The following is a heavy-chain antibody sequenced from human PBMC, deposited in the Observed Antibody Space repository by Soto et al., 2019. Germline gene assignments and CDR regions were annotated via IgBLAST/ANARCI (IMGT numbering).Heavy chain of an antibody. V-gene: IGHV1-69*13. Sequence: SVKVSCKASGGTFSSYAISRVRQASGQGLEWMGGIIPIFGTANYAQKFQGRVTITADESTSTAYMELSSLRSEDTAVYYCARRCTNGVCYMGDYYYGMDVWGQGTTVTVS. CDR1: GGTFSSYA. CDR3: ARRCTNGVCYMGDYYYGMDV. CDR2: IIPIFGTA. J-gene: IGHJ6*02. D-gene: IGHD2-8*01.